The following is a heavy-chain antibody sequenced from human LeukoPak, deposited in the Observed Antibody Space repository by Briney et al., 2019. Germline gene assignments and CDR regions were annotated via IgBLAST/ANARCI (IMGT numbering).Heavy chain of an antibody. Sequence: ASVKVSCKASGYTFTSYGISWVRQAPGQGLECMGWISAYNGNTNYAQKLQGRVTMTTDTSTSTAYMELRSLRSDDTAVYYCARDEIRYSSSWYEDGLDYWGQGTLVTVSS. J-gene: IGHJ4*02. CDR3: ARDEIRYSSSWYEDGLDY. CDR1: GYTFTSYG. V-gene: IGHV1-18*01. CDR2: ISAYNGNT. D-gene: IGHD6-13*01.